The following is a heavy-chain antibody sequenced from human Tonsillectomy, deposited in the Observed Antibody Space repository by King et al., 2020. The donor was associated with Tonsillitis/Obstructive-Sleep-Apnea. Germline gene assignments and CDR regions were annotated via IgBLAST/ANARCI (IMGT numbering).Heavy chain of an antibody. CDR3: SRVWKDSTGGVCQLTPFDY. CDR2: IRSKAYGGTT. J-gene: IGHJ4*02. D-gene: IGHD2-8*02. CDR1: GFTFGDYA. V-gene: IGHV3-49*05. Sequence: VQLVESGGGLVKPGRSLRLSCTASGFTFGDYAMSWFRQAPGKGLEWVGFIRSKAYGGTTEYAASVKGRFTISRDDSKSIAYLQMNSLKTEDTAVYYCSRVWKDSTGGVCQLTPFDYWGQGTLVTVSS.